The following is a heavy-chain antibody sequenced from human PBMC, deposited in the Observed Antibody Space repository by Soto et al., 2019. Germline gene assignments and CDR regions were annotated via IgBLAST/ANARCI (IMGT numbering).Heavy chain of an antibody. J-gene: IGHJ4*02. CDR1: GFTFSSYS. D-gene: IGHD3-16*02. CDR3: ARVRRHLGELSDYFDY. Sequence: GGSLRLSCAASGFTFSSYSMNWVRQAPGKGLEWVSYISSSSSTIYYADSVKGRFTISRDNAKNSLYLQMNSLRAEDTAVYYCARVRRHLGELSDYFDYWGQGTLVTVSS. V-gene: IGHV3-48*01. CDR2: ISSSSSTI.